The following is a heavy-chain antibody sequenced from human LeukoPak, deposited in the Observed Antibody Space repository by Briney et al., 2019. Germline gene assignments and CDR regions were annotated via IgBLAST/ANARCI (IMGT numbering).Heavy chain of an antibody. CDR2: IIPILGIA. V-gene: IGHV1-69*02. Sequence: GASVKASCKASGGTFSSYTISWVRQAPGQGLEWMGRIIPILGIANYAQKFQGRVTITADKSTSTAYMELSSLRSEDTAVYYCARARLGYHYYYYYMDVWGKGTTVTVSS. J-gene: IGHJ6*03. CDR3: ARARLGYHYYYYYMDV. CDR1: GGTFSSYT. D-gene: IGHD4-17*01.